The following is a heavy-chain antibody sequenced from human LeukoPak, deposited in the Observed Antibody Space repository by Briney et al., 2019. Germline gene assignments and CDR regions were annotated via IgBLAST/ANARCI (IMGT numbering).Heavy chain of an antibody. CDR1: GGSISSGGYY. CDR2: IYHSGST. V-gene: IGHV4-30-2*01. Sequence: SETLSLTCTVSGGSISSGGYYWSWIRQPPGKGLEWIGYIYHSGSTYYNPSLKGRVTISVDRSKNQFSLKLSSVTATDTAVYYCALSTVTTRYFDYWGQGTLVTVSS. D-gene: IGHD4-17*01. CDR3: ALSTVTTRYFDY. J-gene: IGHJ4*02.